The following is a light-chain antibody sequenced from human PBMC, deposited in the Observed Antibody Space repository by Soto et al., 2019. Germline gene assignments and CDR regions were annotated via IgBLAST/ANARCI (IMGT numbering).Light chain of an antibody. V-gene: IGLV2-11*01. CDR1: SSDVGGYNY. CDR3: CSFAGNYIYG. CDR2: DVS. J-gene: IGLJ1*01. Sequence: QSALTQPRSVSGSPGQSVTISCTGTSSDVGGYNYVSWYQHHPGKSPKLMIYDVSKRPSGVPDLFSGSKSGNTASLTIPGLQSEDDADYYCCSFAGNYIYGFGTGTKVTAL.